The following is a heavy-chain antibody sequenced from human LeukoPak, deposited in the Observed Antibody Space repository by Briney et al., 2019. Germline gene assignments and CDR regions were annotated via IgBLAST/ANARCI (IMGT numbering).Heavy chain of an antibody. J-gene: IGHJ4*02. D-gene: IGHD1-26*01. Sequence: SETLSLTCTVSGGSISSHYCSWIRQPPGKGLEWIGYIYYSGSTNYNPSLKSRVTISVDTSKNQFSLNLSSLTAADTALYDCAGEASGSYGNWGQGTLVTVSS. CDR1: GGSISSHY. V-gene: IGHV4-59*11. CDR3: AGEASGSYGN. CDR2: IYYSGST.